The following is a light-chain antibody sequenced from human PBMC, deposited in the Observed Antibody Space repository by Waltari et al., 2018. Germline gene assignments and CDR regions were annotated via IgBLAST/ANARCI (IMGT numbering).Light chain of an antibody. V-gene: IGKV4-1*01. J-gene: IGKJ1*01. CDR3: QQYYSTPQT. CDR1: QTILYTSNNKSY. CDR2: WAS. Sequence: DVVMTQSPDSLAVSLGERASINCKSSQTILYTSNNKSYLAWYQQKPGQPPKLLIYWASTRESGVPDRFSGSGSGTDFALTISSLQAEDVAVYDCQQYYSTPQTFGQGTKVEIK.